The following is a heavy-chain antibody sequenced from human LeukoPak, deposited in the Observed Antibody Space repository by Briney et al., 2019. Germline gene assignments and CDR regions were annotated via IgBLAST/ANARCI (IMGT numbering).Heavy chain of an antibody. Sequence: PETLRLTCAVYGGSFSGYYWSWIRQPPGQGLEWIGYIHHSGRTSYNPSLKSRVTMSVDTSKNHFSLKLSSVTAADTAVYYCARDQQPGDYWGQGALVPLSS. CDR2: IHHSGRT. CDR3: ARDQQPGDY. D-gene: IGHD1-1*01. J-gene: IGHJ4*02. CDR1: GGSFSGYY. V-gene: IGHV4-59*01.